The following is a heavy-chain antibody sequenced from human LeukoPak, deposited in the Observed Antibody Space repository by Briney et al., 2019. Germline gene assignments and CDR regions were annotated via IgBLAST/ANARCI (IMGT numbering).Heavy chain of an antibody. CDR3: ARESSWPRSYYYGMDV. J-gene: IGHJ6*02. Sequence: NPSETLSLTCTVSGGSISSYYWSWIRQPAGKGLEWIGRIYTSGSTNYNPSLNSRVTMSVDTSKNQFSLKLSSVTAADTAVYYCARESSWPRSYYYGMDVWRQGTTVTVS. CDR1: GGSISSYY. CDR2: IYTSGST. D-gene: IGHD6-13*01. V-gene: IGHV4-4*07.